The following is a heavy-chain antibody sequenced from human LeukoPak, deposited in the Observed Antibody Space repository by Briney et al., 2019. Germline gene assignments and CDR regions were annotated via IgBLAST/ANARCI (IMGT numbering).Heavy chain of an antibody. D-gene: IGHD3-22*01. Sequence: SGGSLRLSCAASGFTFSSYEMNWVRQAPGKGLEWVSYISSSGSTIYYADPVKGRFTISRDNAKNSLYLQMNSLRAEDTAVYYCARGLRGRDSSGYPYFDYWGQGTLVTVSS. CDR3: ARGLRGRDSSGYPYFDY. V-gene: IGHV3-48*03. CDR2: ISSSGSTI. CDR1: GFTFSSYE. J-gene: IGHJ4*02.